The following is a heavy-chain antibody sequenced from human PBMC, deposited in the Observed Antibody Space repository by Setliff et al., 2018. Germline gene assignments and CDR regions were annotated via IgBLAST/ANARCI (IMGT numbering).Heavy chain of an antibody. CDR2: IYTSGST. Sequence: SETLSLTCAVYGGSISSGSYYWSWIRQPAGKGLEWIGHIYTSGSTNYNPSLKSRVTISVDTSKNQFSLKLSSVTAADTAVYYCARVGATYYFDYWGQGTLVTVSS. D-gene: IGHD1-26*01. CDR3: ARVGATYYFDY. CDR1: GGSISSGSYY. J-gene: IGHJ4*02. V-gene: IGHV4-61*09.